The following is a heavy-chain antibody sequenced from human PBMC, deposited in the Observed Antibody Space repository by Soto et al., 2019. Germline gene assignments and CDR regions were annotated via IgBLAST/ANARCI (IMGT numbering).Heavy chain of an antibody. CDR1: GGSISSYY. D-gene: IGHD3-16*02. CDR2: IYYSGST. Sequence: PSETLSLTCTVSGGSISSYYWSWIRQPPGKGLEWIGYIYYSGSTNYNPSLKSRVTISVDTSKNQFSLKLSSVTAADTAVYYCARTPPDDYIWGSYRLFTFDYWGQGTLVTVSS. CDR3: ARTPPDDYIWGSYRLFTFDY. J-gene: IGHJ4*02. V-gene: IGHV4-59*01.